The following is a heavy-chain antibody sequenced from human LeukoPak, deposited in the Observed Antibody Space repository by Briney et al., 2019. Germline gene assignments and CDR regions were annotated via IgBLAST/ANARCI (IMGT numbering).Heavy chain of an antibody. D-gene: IGHD2-21*01. J-gene: IGHJ4*02. CDR3: ARVVFPSRVSDY. CDR2: IKQDGSEK. V-gene: IGHV3-7*01. CDR1: GFTFSSYW. Sequence: GGSLRLSCAASGFTFSSYWMSWVRQAPGKGLEWVANIKQDGSEKYYVDSVKGRFTISKDNAKNSLYLQMNSLRVEDTAVYYCARVVFPSRVSDYWCQGTLVTVSS.